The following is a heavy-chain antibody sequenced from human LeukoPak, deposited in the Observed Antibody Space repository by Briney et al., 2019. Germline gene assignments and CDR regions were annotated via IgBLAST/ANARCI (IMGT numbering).Heavy chain of an antibody. J-gene: IGHJ4*02. CDR1: GVSFSGYY. CDR3: ARRIAVAGTDY. D-gene: IGHD6-19*01. V-gene: IGHV4-34*01. CDR2: INHSGST. Sequence: PSETLSLTCAVYGVSFSGYYWSWIRQPPGKGLEWIGEINHSGSTNYNPSLKSRVTISVDTSKNQFSLKLSSVTAADTAVYYCARRIAVAGTDYWGQGTLVTVSS.